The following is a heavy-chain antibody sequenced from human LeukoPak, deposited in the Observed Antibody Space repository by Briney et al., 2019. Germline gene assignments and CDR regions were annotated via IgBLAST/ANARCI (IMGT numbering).Heavy chain of an antibody. J-gene: IGHJ4*02. CDR1: RFSFSDYT. V-gene: IGHV3-23*01. CDR3: ARDRRATPMYFFDF. D-gene: IGHD2-15*01. CDR2: IRHSGVDS. Sequence: GGSLRLSCAASRFSFSDYTMSWVRQLPGKGLEWVSGIRHSGVDSSYADSVKGRFAISRDNSKNMLYLQMNSLRDDDTGVYYCARDRRATPMYFFDFWGQGTPVTVSS.